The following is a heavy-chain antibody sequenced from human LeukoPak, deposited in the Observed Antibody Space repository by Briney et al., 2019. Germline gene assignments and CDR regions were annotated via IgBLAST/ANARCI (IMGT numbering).Heavy chain of an antibody. Sequence: SETLSLTCAVYGGSFSGYYWGWIRQPPGKGLEWIGEINHSGSTNYNPSLKSRVTISVDTSKNQFSLKLSSVTAADTAVYYCARGLARRGGYYGSGSSFDYWGQGTLVTVSS. CDR3: ARGLARRGGYYGSGSSFDY. J-gene: IGHJ4*02. CDR2: INHSGST. D-gene: IGHD3-10*01. CDR1: GGSFSGYY. V-gene: IGHV4-34*01.